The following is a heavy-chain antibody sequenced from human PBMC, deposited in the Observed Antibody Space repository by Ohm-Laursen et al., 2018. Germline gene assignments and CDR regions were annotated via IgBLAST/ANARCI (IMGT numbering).Heavy chain of an antibody. Sequence: SLRLSCAASGFTFSNAWMSWVRQAPGKGLEWVGRIKGKTDGGTTDYAAPVKGRFTISRDDSKNTLYLQMNSLKTEDTAVYYCTYGYGSDYWGQGTLVTVSS. J-gene: IGHJ4*02. CDR1: GFTFSNAW. CDR3: TYGYGSDY. V-gene: IGHV3-15*01. D-gene: IGHD5-18*01. CDR2: IKGKTDGGTT.